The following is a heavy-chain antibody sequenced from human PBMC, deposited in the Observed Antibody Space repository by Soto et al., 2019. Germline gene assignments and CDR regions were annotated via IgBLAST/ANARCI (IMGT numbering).Heavy chain of an antibody. V-gene: IGHV1-2*02. CDR2: INPNSGGT. D-gene: IGHD3-3*01. Sequence: XSVKVSCKASGYTFTGYYMHWVRQAPGQGLEWMGWINPNSGGTNYAQKFQGRVTMTRDTSISTAYMELSRLRSDDTAVYYCARDIITIFGVVIMGYYYGMDVWGQGTTVTVSS. J-gene: IGHJ6*02. CDR1: GYTFTGYY. CDR3: ARDIITIFGVVIMGYYYGMDV.